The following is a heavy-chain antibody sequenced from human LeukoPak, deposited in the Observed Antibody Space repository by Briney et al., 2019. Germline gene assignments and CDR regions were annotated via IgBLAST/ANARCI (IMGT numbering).Heavy chain of an antibody. J-gene: IGHJ5*02. CDR2: LNPNSGGT. CDR3: AREFLGGKGCLDP. V-gene: IGHV1-2*02. D-gene: IGHD3-16*01. CDR1: GYTFTDYD. Sequence: ASVKVSCKASGYTFTDYDIYWVRQAPGQGLEYMGWLNPNSGGTDYAQKFQGRVTMTRDTSISTAYMELTRLRSDDTAIYYCAREFLGGKGCLDPWGQGTLVTVSS.